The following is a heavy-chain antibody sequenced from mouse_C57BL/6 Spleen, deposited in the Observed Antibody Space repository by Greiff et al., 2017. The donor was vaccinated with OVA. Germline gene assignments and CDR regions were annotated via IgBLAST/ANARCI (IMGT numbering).Heavy chain of an antibody. CDR1: GYTFTSYW. D-gene: IGHD2-2*01. CDR3: ARSKTMVTTSAMDY. Sequence: QVQLQQPGAELVRPGSSVKLSCKASGYTFTSYWMHWVKQRPIQGLEWIGNIDPSDSETHYNQKFKDKATLTVDKSSSTAYMQLSSLTSEDSAVYYCARSKTMVTTSAMDYWGQGTSVTVSS. V-gene: IGHV1-52*01. J-gene: IGHJ4*01. CDR2: IDPSDSET.